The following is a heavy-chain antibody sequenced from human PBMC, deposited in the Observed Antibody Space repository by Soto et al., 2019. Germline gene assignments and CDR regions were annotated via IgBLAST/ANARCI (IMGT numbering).Heavy chain of an antibody. CDR3: ARGDIVVVPAASLSMDV. D-gene: IGHD2-2*01. V-gene: IGHV1-69*13. Sequence: SVKVSCKASGGTFSSYAISWVRQAPGQGLEWMGGIIPIFGTANYAQKFQGRVTITADESTSTAYMELSSLRSEDTAVYYCARGDIVVVPAASLSMDVWGQGTTVTVSS. CDR1: GGTFSSYA. CDR2: IIPIFGTA. J-gene: IGHJ6*02.